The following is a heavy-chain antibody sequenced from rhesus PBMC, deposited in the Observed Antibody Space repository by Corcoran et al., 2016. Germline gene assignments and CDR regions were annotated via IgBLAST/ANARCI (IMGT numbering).Heavy chain of an antibody. V-gene: IGHV3S18*01. CDR2: ISDTGGST. D-gene: IGHD2-39*01. CDR3: ARDSSTKLDY. CDR1: GFRFSDYY. J-gene: IGHJ4*01. Sequence: EVQLVESGGGLAKPGGSLRLSCSASGFRFSDYYMYWVRQDPGKGMEWVAGISDTGGSTYYADAVKGRFTISRENAKNTLYLQMDSLRAEDTAVYYCARDSSTKLDYWGQGVLVTVSS.